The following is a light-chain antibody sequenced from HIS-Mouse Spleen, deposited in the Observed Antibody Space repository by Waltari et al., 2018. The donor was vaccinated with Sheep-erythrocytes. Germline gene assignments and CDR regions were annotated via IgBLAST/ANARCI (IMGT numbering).Light chain of an antibody. V-gene: IGLV2-23*01. CDR1: SSDVGGYTY. CDR3: CSYAGSSTPWV. CDR2: EGS. J-gene: IGLJ3*02. Sequence: QSALTQPPSASGSPGQSVTISCTGTSSDVGGYTYVSWYQQHPGKAPKLMIYEGSKRPSGVSNRFSGSKSGNTASLTISGLQAEDEADYYCCSYAGSSTPWVFGGGTKLTVL.